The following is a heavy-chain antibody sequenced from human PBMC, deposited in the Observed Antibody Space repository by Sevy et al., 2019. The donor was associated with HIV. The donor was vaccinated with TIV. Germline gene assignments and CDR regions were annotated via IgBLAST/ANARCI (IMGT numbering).Heavy chain of an antibody. CDR3: ARVGLDIVVVPAAKRDDYYYYYMDV. V-gene: IGHV3-30-3*01. D-gene: IGHD2-2*01. Sequence: GGSLRLSCAASGFTFSSYAMHWVRQAPGKGLEWVAVISYDGSNKYYADSVKGRFTISRDNSKNTLYLQMNSLRAEDTAAYYCARVGLDIVVVPAAKRDDYYYYYMDVWGKGTTVTVSS. CDR2: ISYDGSNK. CDR1: GFTFSSYA. J-gene: IGHJ6*03.